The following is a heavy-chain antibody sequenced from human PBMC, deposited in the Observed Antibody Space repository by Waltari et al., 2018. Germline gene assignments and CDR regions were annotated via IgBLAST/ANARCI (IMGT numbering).Heavy chain of an antibody. D-gene: IGHD1-7*01. V-gene: IGHV4-34*01. Sequence: QVLLQQWGAGLLKPSETLSLTCAVYGGSFSGYYWTWIRQPPGKWLEWIGESNRSGSTNYNPSRKSRVTMAVDTSKIQFSLNLSSVTAADTAVYDCARGRNYTGHLPDYWGQGNMVTVSS. J-gene: IGHJ4*02. CDR2: SNRSGST. CDR3: ARGRNYTGHLPDY. CDR1: GGSFSGYY.